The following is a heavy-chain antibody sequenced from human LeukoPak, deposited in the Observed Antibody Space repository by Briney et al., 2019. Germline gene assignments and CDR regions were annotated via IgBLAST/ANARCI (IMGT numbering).Heavy chain of an antibody. CDR2: IVVGSGNT. D-gene: IGHD6-6*01. Sequence: SVKVSCKASGFTFTSSAVQWVRQARGQRLEWIGWIVVGSGNTNYAQKFQERVTITRDMSTSTAYMELSSLRSEDTAVYYCAAVPLGSSPGHFWGQGTLVTVSS. CDR3: AAVPLGSSPGHF. J-gene: IGHJ4*02. V-gene: IGHV1-58*01. CDR1: GFTFTSSA.